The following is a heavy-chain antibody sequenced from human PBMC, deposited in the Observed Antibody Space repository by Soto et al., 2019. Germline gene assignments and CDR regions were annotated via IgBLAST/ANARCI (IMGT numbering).Heavy chain of an antibody. CDR3: AKEPSGYWRQYIDY. CDR2: IGGSGGST. D-gene: IGHD2-2*03. Sequence: GGSLRLSCTAAGFTFSSYAMRWVRQAPGKGLEWVSAIGGSGGSTYYADSVKGRFTISRDNSKNTLYLQMNSLRAEDTAVYYCAKEPSGYWRQYIDYWGQGTLVTVSS. J-gene: IGHJ4*02. V-gene: IGHV3-23*01. CDR1: GFTFSSYA.